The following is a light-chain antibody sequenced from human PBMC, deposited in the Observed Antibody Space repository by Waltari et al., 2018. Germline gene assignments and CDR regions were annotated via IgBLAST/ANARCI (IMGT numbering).Light chain of an antibody. CDR1: SSDVGSYNL. Sequence: QSALTQPASVSGSPGQSITISCTGTSSDVGSYNLVSWYQQYPGKVPKLLIYEVSKRPSGVSDRFSGSKSGNTASLTISGLQAEDEADYYCCSYAGGCTGVFGTGTKVTVL. CDR3: CSYAGGCTGV. V-gene: IGLV2-23*02. CDR2: EVS. J-gene: IGLJ1*01.